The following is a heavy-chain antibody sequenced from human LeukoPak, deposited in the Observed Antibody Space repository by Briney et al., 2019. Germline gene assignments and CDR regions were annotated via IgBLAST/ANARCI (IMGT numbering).Heavy chain of an antibody. V-gene: IGHV1-2*06. CDR3: AREGWSYGLYSGYDNTFDY. CDR2: INPNSGGT. D-gene: IGHD5-12*01. Sequence: GASVKVSCKASGYTFTGYYMHWVRQAPGQGLEWMGRINPNSGGTNYAQKFQGRVTMTRDTSISTAYMELSRLRSDGTAVYYCAREGWSYGLYSGYDNTFDYWGQGTLVTVSS. J-gene: IGHJ4*02. CDR1: GYTFTGYY.